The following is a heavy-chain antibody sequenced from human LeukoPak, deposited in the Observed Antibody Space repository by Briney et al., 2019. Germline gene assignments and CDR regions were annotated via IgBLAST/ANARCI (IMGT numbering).Heavy chain of an antibody. Sequence: GESLRLSCAASGFTFSTYAMSWVRQAPGKGLEWVSAMSGSAGSTYYADSVKGRFTISRDNSKNTLYLQMNSLRAEDTAIYYCARGGWYRFDSWGQGTLVTVSS. V-gene: IGHV3-23*01. D-gene: IGHD6-19*01. CDR3: ARGGWYRFDS. J-gene: IGHJ4*02. CDR2: MSGSAGST. CDR1: GFTFSTYA.